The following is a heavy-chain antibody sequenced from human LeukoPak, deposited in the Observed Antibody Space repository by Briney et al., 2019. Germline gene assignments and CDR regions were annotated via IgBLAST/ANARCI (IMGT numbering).Heavy chain of an antibody. D-gene: IGHD3-10*02. V-gene: IGHV4-59*07. CDR3: ARSTGSTMFIDY. CDR2: IYYSGNT. J-gene: IGHJ4*02. CDR1: VRSISPYY. Sequence: PSDPLSLTCTLSVRSISPYYGSWIPQPPGKGLEWLGYIYYSGNTEYIPFLKSRVAMSVDTSKNQFSLRLSSVTAADTAVYYCARSTGSTMFIDYWGQGTLVTVSS.